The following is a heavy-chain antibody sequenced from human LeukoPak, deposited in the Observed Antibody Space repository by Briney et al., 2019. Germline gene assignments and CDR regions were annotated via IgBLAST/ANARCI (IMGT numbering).Heavy chain of an antibody. Sequence: SETLSLTCAVYGGSFSGYYWSWIRQPPEKGLEWIGEINHSGSTNYNPSLKSRVTISVDTSKNQFSLKLSSVTAADTAVYYCARANGYMSYYGSGSYYIIYWGQGTLVTVSS. CDR3: ARANGYMSYYGSGSYYIIY. J-gene: IGHJ4*02. V-gene: IGHV4-34*01. CDR2: INHSGST. D-gene: IGHD3-10*01. CDR1: GGSFSGYY.